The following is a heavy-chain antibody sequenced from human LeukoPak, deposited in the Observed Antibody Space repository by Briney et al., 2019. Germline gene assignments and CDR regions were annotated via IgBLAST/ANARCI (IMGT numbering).Heavy chain of an antibody. V-gene: IGHV4-59*08. CDR2: IYYSGST. CDR3: ARHPPRESSLLKGAFDI. J-gene: IGHJ3*02. CDR1: GGSISSYY. Sequence: PSETLSLTCTVSGGSISSYYWSWIRQPPGKGLEWIGYIYYSGSTNYNPSLKSRVTISVDTSKNQFSLKLTSVTAADTAVYYCARHPPRESSLLKGAFDISGQGTMITVSS. D-gene: IGHD3-10*01.